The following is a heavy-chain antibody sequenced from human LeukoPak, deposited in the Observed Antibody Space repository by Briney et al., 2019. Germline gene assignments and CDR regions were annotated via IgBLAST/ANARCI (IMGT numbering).Heavy chain of an antibody. Sequence: GGSLRLSCAASGFSVSSNYMSWVRQAPGKGLEWVSVIYSGDRTYYADSVKGRFTISRDSSKDTLYLQMNNLRVEGTAVYYCERVSMSQYWGQGTLVTVSS. CDR3: ERVSMSQY. J-gene: IGHJ4*02. D-gene: IGHD5/OR15-5a*01. CDR2: IYSGDRT. CDR1: GFSVSSNY. V-gene: IGHV3-53*01.